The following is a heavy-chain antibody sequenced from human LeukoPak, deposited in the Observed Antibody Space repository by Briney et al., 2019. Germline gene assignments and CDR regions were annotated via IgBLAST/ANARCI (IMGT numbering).Heavy chain of an antibody. D-gene: IGHD3-10*01. Sequence: GGSLRLSCAASGFTFSNYDMHWVRQATGKGLEWVSAIGTAGDTYYSGSAKGRFTISRENAKNSLYLQMNSLKAGDTAVYYCARGGWFGELLRPFDYWGQGSLVTVSS. CDR2: IGTAGDT. V-gene: IGHV3-13*01. J-gene: IGHJ4*02. CDR3: ARGGWFGELLRPFDY. CDR1: GFTFSNYD.